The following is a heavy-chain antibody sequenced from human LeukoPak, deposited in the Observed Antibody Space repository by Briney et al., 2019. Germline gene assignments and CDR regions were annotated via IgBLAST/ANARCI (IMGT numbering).Heavy chain of an antibody. CDR1: GFTFSNYE. CDR2: ISNSGSPI. D-gene: IGHD2-2*01. Sequence: GGSLRLSCAASGFTFSNYEMNWVRQAPGKGLEWASYISNSGSPIYYADSVKGRFTISRDNAKNSLYLQMNSLRAEDTAVYYCARPYCSSTSCYGFLEYWGQGTLVTVSS. J-gene: IGHJ4*02. V-gene: IGHV3-48*03. CDR3: ARPYCSSTSCYGFLEY.